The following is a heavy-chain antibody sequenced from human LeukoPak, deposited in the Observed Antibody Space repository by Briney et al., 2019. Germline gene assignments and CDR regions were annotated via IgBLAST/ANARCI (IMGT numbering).Heavy chain of an antibody. CDR2: IYTSGST. CDR3: ARVSDGYSGYDYGGYYYYYMDV. V-gene: IGHV4-61*02. Sequence: SETLSLTCTVSGGSISSGYYYWTWIRQPAGKGLEWIGRIYTSGSTNYNPSLKSRVTISVDTSTNQFSLKLSSVTAADTAVYYCARVSDGYSGYDYGGYYYYYMDVWGKGTTVTVSS. CDR1: GGSISSGYYY. J-gene: IGHJ6*03. D-gene: IGHD5-12*01.